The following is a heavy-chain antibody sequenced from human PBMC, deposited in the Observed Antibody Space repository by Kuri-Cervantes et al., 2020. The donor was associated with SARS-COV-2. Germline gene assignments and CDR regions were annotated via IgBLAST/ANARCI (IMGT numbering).Heavy chain of an antibody. CDR2: ISSYNGKT. CDR1: GYTFSSYG. J-gene: IGHJ2*01. D-gene: IGHD2-2*01. CDR3: AKDSPEIVVVPAAPLYFDL. V-gene: IGHV1-18*04. Sequence: ASVKVSCKASGYTFSSYGISWVRQAPGQGLEWMGWISSYNGKTGYAPRFQDRITMTTDTSTSTAYMEVRSLRSDDTAVYYCAKDSPEIVVVPAAPLYFDLWGRGTLVTVSS.